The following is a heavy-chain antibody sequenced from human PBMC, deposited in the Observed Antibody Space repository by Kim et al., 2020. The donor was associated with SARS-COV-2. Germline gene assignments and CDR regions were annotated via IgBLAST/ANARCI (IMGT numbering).Heavy chain of an antibody. D-gene: IGHD6-13*01. Sequence: GGSLRLSCAASGFTVSSNYMSWVRQAPGKGLEWVSVIYSGGSTYYADSVKGRFTISRDNSKNTLYLQMNSLRAEDSAVYYCARDGGSYSSSWYPKQNYYYGMDVWGQGTTVTVSS. V-gene: IGHV3-53*01. CDR1: GFTVSSNY. CDR3: ARDGGSYSSSWYPKQNYYYGMDV. CDR2: IYSGGST. J-gene: IGHJ6*02.